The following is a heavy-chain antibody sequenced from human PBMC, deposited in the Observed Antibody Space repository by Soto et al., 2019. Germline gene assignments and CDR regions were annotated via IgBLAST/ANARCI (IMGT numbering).Heavy chain of an antibody. D-gene: IGHD2-2*01. CDR3: ARHAIVWVPAAIGP. Sequence: PSETLSLTCTVSGGSISTSSYYWGWIRQPPGKGLEWIGSIFYSGTTYYNPSLKSRVTISVDTSKNQFSLKLSSVTVGDTAIYYCARHAIVWVPAAIGPWGQGALVTVSS. CDR2: IFYSGTT. CDR1: GGSISTSSYY. J-gene: IGHJ5*02. V-gene: IGHV4-39*01.